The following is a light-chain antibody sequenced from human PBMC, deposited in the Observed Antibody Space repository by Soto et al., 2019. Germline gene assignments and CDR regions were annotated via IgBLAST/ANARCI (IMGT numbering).Light chain of an antibody. CDR1: QSVSSNN. Sequence: EIVLTQSPGTLSLSPGERATLSCRASQSVSSNNLAWYQQRPGQAPRVVIYGASTRATGIPARFSGSGSGTDFTLTISRLEPEDFAVYYCQQYGRSPFTVGPGTKVDIK. J-gene: IGKJ3*01. CDR3: QQYGRSPFT. CDR2: GAS. V-gene: IGKV3-20*01.